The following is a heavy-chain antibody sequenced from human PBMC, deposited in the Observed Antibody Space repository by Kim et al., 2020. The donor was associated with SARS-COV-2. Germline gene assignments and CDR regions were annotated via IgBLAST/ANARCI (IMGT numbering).Heavy chain of an antibody. D-gene: IGHD2-15*01. V-gene: IGHV4-34*01. J-gene: IGHJ5*02. Sequence: IRVTISVDTSKNQFSLKLSSVTAAETAVYYCARGPKRSCGGGSCPGWFDPWGQGTLVTVSS. CDR3: ARGPKRSCGGGSCPGWFDP.